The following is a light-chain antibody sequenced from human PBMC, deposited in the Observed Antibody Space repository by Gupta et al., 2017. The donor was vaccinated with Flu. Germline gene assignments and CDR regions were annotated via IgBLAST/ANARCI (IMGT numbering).Light chain of an antibody. Sequence: QSALPHPPSASGSTGQPITIPCTGTSSDIGAYKYVSWHYQHADKAPTLIIYEVTKRPSAVPHRFSGSKSGNTASPTVPGLQADEEGDYYCSSHTVSDTFVFGTGTAVTVL. V-gene: IGLV2-8*01. CDR3: SSHTVSDTFV. CDR1: SSDIGAYKY. J-gene: IGLJ1*01. CDR2: EVT.